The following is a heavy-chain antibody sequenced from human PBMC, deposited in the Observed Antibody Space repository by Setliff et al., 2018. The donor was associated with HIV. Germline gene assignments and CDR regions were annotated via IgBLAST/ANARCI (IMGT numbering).Heavy chain of an antibody. D-gene: IGHD1-26*01. CDR2: ISYSGSAI. Sequence: PGVSLRLSCTASGFTFINYEMNWVRQAPGKGLEWVAYISYSGSAIHYADSVKGRFTISRDNAKNSLYLQMNSLRAEDTAVYYCARDRVVGATLDPLDLWGQGTMVTVS. J-gene: IGHJ3*01. CDR3: ARDRVVGATLDPLDL. V-gene: IGHV3-48*03. CDR1: GFTFINYE.